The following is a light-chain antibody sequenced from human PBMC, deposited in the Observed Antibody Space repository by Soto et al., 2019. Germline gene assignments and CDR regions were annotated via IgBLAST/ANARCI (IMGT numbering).Light chain of an antibody. J-gene: IGLJ1*01. CDR2: EVT. V-gene: IGLV2-8*01. CDR1: SSDVGGYNY. CDR3: SSYAGSNLYV. Sequence: QSALTQPPSASGSPGQSVTISCTGTSSDVGGYNYVSWYQQHPGKAPKLMIYEVTKRPSGVPDRFSGFKSANTASLTVSGLQAEDEADYYCSSYAGSNLYVFGTGTKVTVL.